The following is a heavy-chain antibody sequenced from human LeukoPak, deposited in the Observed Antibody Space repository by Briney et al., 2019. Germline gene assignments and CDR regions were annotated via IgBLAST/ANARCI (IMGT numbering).Heavy chain of an antibody. CDR3: ARDLATMYYYYYYYMDV. V-gene: IGHV3-11*04. J-gene: IGHJ6*03. Sequence: GGSLRLSCAASGFTFSDYYMSWIRQAPGKGLEWVSYISSSGSTIYYADSVKGRFTISSDNAKNSLYLQMNSLRAEDTAVYYCARDLATMYYYYYYYMDVWGKGTTVTVSS. CDR2: ISSSGSTI. D-gene: IGHD3-10*02. CDR1: GFTFSDYY.